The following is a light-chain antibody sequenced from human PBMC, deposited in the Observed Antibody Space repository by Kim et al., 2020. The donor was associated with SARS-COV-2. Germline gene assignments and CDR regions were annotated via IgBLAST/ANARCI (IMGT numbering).Light chain of an antibody. J-gene: IGKJ2*01. CDR3: QQYDNLPYT. Sequence: SASVGDRVTITCQASQDIRNYLNWYQQKPGKAPKLLIYDASNLETGVPSRFSGSGSGTDFTFTISSLQPEDSATYYCQQYDNLPYTFGQGTKLEIK. V-gene: IGKV1-33*01. CDR2: DAS. CDR1: QDIRNY.